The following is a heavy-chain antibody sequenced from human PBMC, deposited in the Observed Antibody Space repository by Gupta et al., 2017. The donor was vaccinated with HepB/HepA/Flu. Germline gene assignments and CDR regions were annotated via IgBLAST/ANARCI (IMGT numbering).Heavy chain of an antibody. CDR3: ARGRKDGYSYYYYMDV. Sequence: QVQLQQWGAGLLKPSETLSLTCAVYGGSFSGYYWSWIRQPPGKGLEWIGEINHSGSTNYNPSLKSRVTISVDTSKNQFSLKLSSVTAADTAVYYCARGRKDGYSYYYYMDVWGKGTTVTVSS. CDR2: INHSGST. CDR1: GGSFSGYY. J-gene: IGHJ6*03. V-gene: IGHV4-34*01.